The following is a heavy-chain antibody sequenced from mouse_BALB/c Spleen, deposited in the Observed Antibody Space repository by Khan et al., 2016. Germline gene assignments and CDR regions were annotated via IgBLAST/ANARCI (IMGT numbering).Heavy chain of an antibody. D-gene: IGHD1-1*01. CDR3: ARGVPYYGSSHFDY. V-gene: IGHV9-3-1*01. CDR1: GYTFTNYG. Sequence: QIQLVQSGPELKKPGETVKISCKASGYTFTNYGMNWVKQAPGKGLKWMGWINTYTGEPTYADDFKGRFAFSLETSASTAYLQINNLKNEDTATYFCARGVPYYGSSHFDYWCQGTTLTVSS. J-gene: IGHJ2*01. CDR2: INTYTGEP.